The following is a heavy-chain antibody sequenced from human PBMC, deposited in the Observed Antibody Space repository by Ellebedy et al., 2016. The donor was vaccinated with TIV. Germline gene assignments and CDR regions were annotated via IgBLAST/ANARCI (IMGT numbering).Heavy chain of an antibody. CDR1: AFGLSSYG. Sequence: GESLKISXAASAFGLSSYGMNWVRQAPGKGLEWVSAISSSNSYIIYADSVKGRFTISRDNAKNSLYLQMNNLRAAETALYYCAKETPYGGRRTFDIWGLGTMVTVSS. V-gene: IGHV3-21*01. CDR2: ISSSNSYI. CDR3: AKETPYGGRRTFDI. J-gene: IGHJ3*02. D-gene: IGHD3-10*01.